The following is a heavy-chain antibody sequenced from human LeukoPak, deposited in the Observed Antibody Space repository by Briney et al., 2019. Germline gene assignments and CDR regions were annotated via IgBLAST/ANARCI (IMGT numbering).Heavy chain of an antibody. CDR1: GFTFSSYE. CDR3: ARYGRLGGESFDY. CDR2: ISTSVSTT. V-gene: IGHV3-48*03. J-gene: IGHJ4*02. D-gene: IGHD2-21*01. Sequence: PGGSLRLACAASGFTFSSYEMNWVRQAPGKGLEWVSYISTSVSTTYYADSVKGRFTISRDNGKNSLYLHMSSLRDKDTAVYYCARYGRLGGESFDYWGQGTLVTVSS.